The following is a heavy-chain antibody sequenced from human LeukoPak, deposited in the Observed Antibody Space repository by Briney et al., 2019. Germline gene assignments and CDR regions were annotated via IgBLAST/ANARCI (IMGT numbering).Heavy chain of an antibody. CDR1: GFTFSRYW. D-gene: IGHD4-23*01. V-gene: IGHV3-7*01. CDR2: IKHDGSEK. Sequence: PGGSLRLSCAASGFTFSRYWMSWVRQAPGKGLEWVANIKHDGSEKYYLDSVKGRFTISRDNAKNSLYLQMNSLRAEDTAVYYCAKLRWYFDLWGRGTLVTVSS. CDR3: AKLRWYFDL. J-gene: IGHJ2*01.